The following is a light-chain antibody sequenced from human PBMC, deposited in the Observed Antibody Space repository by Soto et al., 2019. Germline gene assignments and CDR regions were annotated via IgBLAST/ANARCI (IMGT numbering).Light chain of an antibody. Sequence: IVMTQSPSTLSVSPWERATLSFMSSQNILSNLAWYQQKPGQAPRLLIYGASTSATGIPARFSGSGSGTEFTLTISSLQSEDFAVYYCQQRSNWPRTFGQGTKVDI. CDR3: QQRSNWPRT. CDR2: GAS. V-gene: IGKV3-15*01. CDR1: QNILSN. J-gene: IGKJ1*01.